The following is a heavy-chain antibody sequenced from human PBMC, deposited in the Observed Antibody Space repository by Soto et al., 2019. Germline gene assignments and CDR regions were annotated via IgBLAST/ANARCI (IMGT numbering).Heavy chain of an antibody. V-gene: IGHV1-8*01. J-gene: IGHJ5*02. CDR3: ARGPVFPSRNWWLRPNPKHNWFDP. Sequence: ASVKVSCKASGYTFTSYDINWVRQATGQGLEWIGWMNPNSGNTGYAQKFQGRVTMTRNTSISTAYMELSSLRSEDTAVYYCARGPVFPSRNWWLRPNPKHNWFDPWGQGTLVTVSS. CDR1: GYTFTSYD. D-gene: IGHD5-12*01. CDR2: MNPNSGNT.